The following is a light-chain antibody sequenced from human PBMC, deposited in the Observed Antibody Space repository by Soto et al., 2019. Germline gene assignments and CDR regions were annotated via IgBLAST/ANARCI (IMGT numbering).Light chain of an antibody. CDR2: VAS. V-gene: IGKV3-15*01. J-gene: IGKJ1*01. Sequence: EMVTTQSPATLSVSPGERATLSCRASQSVSSYLAWYQQKPGQPPRLLIYVASTRAAGIPARFSGSGSGTEFTLTINSLRSEDFAVYYCQQYKDWPPRFGQGTKVEIK. CDR3: QQYKDWPPR. CDR1: QSVSSY.